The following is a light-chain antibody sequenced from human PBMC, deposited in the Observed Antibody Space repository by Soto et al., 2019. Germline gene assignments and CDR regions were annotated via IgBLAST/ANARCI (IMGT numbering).Light chain of an antibody. CDR2: DAS. CDR1: QSVSNTY. CDR3: QQYGRSPGLFT. Sequence: EIVMTQSPATLSVSPGERVTLSCRASQSVSNTYLAWYQQKPGQAPRLLIYDASSRATGIPDRFSGSGSGTDFTLTISRLEPEDFAVYYCQQYGRSPGLFTFGPGTKVDIK. J-gene: IGKJ3*01. V-gene: IGKV3-20*01.